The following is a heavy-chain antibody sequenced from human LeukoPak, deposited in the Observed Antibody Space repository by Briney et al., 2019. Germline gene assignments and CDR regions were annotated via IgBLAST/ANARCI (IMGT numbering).Heavy chain of an antibody. D-gene: IGHD3-3*01. J-gene: IGHJ6*02. V-gene: IGHV4-4*07. CDR1: GGSISSYY. Sequence: SETLSLTCTVSGGSISSYYWSWIRQPAGKGLEWIGRIYTSGSTNYNPSLKSRVTMSVDTSKNQFSLKLSSVTAADTAVYYCARGSTYYDLWSGYRKPFYYYYGMDVWGQGTTVTVSS. CDR2: IYTSGST. CDR3: ARGSTYYDLWSGYRKPFYYYYGMDV.